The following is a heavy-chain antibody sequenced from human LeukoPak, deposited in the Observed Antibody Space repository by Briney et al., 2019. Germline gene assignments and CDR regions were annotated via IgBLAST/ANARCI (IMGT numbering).Heavy chain of an antibody. CDR1: GFTFSSYW. D-gene: IGHD6-13*01. J-gene: IGHJ4*02. Sequence: PGGSLRLSCAASGFTFSSYWMHWVRQAPGKGLEWVAVISYDGSNKYYADPVKGRFTISRDNSKNTLYLQMNSLRAEDTAVYYCAKDSSSWYYFDYWGQGTLVTVSS. CDR3: AKDSSSWYYFDY. CDR2: ISYDGSNK. V-gene: IGHV3-30*18.